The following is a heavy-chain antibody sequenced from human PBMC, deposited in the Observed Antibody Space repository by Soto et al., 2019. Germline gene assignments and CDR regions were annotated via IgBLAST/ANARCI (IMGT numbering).Heavy chain of an antibody. Sequence: SETLSLTCTVSGGSISSGGYYWSWIRQHPGKGLEWIGEINHSGSTNYNPSLKSRVTISVDTSKNQFSLKLSSVTAADTAVYYCARVFWNPPNYYYYGMDVWGQGTTVTVSS. CDR1: GGSISSGGYY. CDR3: ARVFWNPPNYYYYGMDV. J-gene: IGHJ6*02. CDR2: INHSGST. V-gene: IGHV4-39*07. D-gene: IGHD3-3*01.